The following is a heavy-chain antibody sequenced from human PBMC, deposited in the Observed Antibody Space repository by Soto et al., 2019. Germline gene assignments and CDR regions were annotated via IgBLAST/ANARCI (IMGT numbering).Heavy chain of an antibody. CDR2: LYNSGST. V-gene: IGHV4-59*01. J-gene: IGHJ4*02. CDR3: ARGALTTYFDY. Sequence: SETLSLTCTVSGGSISSYYWSWIRQPPGKGLEWIGYLYNSGSTNYNPSLKSRVTISVDTSKNQFSLKLSSVTAADTAVYYCARGALTTYFDYWGQGTLVTVSS. CDR1: GGSISSYY.